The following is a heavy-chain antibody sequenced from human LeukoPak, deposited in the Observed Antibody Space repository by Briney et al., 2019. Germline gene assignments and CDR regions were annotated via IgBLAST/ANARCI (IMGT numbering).Heavy chain of an antibody. CDR3: ARDSLTYYYDSIGYRALKAFDI. V-gene: IGHV4-59*01. CDR2: IYYSGST. Sequence: SETLSLTCTVSGGSISSYYWSWIRQPPGKGLEWIGYIYYSGSTNYNPSLKNRVTISVDTSKNQFSLKLSSVTAADTAVYYCARDSLTYYYDSIGYRALKAFDIWGQGTMVTVSS. D-gene: IGHD3-22*01. CDR1: GGSISSYY. J-gene: IGHJ3*02.